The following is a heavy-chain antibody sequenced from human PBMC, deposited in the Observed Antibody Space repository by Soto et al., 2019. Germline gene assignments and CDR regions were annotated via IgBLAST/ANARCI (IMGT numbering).Heavy chain of an antibody. CDR2: IYYSGST. CDR1: GGSISSSSYY. D-gene: IGHD6-13*01. V-gene: IGHV4-39*01. CDR3: VRRPTQSSTWYGTNWYFNT. Sequence: PSETLSLTCTVSGGSISSSSYYWGWIRQPPGKGQEWIGSIYYSGSTYYNPSLKSRVTISVDTSNNQFFLRLISVTFVVTSLFYCVRRPTQSSTWYGTNWYFNTWGRVALVIVSS. J-gene: IGHJ2*01.